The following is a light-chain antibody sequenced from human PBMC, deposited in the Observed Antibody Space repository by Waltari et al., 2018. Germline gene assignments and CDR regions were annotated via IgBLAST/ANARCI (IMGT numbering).Light chain of an antibody. CDR3: QQYGSSLLYT. CDR2: GAF. Sequence: SSAESATPSRRASQMLSWNYIAWYQQNPGQAPRLLIYGAFIRAAGIPDRFSGSGSGTDFTLTISRLEPEDSAVYYCQQYGSSLLYTFGQGTKLEIQ. J-gene: IGKJ2*01. CDR1: QMLSWNY. V-gene: IGKV3-20*01.